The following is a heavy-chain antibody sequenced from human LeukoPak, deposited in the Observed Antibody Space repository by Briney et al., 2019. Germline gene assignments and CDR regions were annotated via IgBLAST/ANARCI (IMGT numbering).Heavy chain of an antibody. CDR3: ARDTFQAYDGTSMLF. D-gene: IGHD4-23*01. CDR1: GLTFSYYA. CDR2: ISFDGNTK. J-gene: IGHJ4*02. V-gene: IGHV3-30-3*01. Sequence: GGSLRLSCAASGLTFSYYAMHWVRQAPGKGLEWVAVISFDGNTKYYADSVRGRFTISRDNSDNTLHLQMSSLRAEDTALYYCARDTFQAYDGTSMLFWGQGTLVTVSS.